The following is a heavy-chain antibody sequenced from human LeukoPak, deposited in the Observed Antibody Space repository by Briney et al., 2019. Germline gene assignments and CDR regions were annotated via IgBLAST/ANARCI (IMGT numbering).Heavy chain of an antibody. CDR3: ARVVIHCSSTSCQNWFDP. Sequence: ASETLSLTCTVSGGSISSSSYYWGWIRQPPGKGLEWIGSIYYSGSTYYNPSLKSRVIISVDTSKNQFSLKLSSVTAADTAVYYCARVVIHCSSTSCQNWFDPWGQGTLVTVSS. D-gene: IGHD2-2*01. CDR2: IYYSGST. V-gene: IGHV4-39*07. J-gene: IGHJ5*02. CDR1: GGSISSSSYY.